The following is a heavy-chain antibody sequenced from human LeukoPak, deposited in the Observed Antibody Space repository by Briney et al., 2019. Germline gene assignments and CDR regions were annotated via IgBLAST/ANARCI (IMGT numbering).Heavy chain of an antibody. D-gene: IGHD5-18*01. CDR3: AKVGVGTAIY. CDR1: GFTFTSYA. Sequence: GGSLRLTCAASGFTFTSYAMSWVRQAPGKGLEWVAVISYDGSNKYYADSVKGRFTISRDNSKNTLYLQMNSLRAEDTAVYYCAKVGVGTAIYWGQGTLVTVSS. J-gene: IGHJ4*02. CDR2: ISYDGSNK. V-gene: IGHV3-30*18.